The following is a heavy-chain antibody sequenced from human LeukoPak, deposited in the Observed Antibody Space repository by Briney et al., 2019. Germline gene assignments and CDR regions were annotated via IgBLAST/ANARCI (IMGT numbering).Heavy chain of an antibody. Sequence: PGGSLRLSCAASGFTFSNAWMSWVRQAPGKGLEWVSRIKSKTDGGTTDYAAPVKGRFTISRDDSKNTLYLQMNSLKTEDTAVYYCTTEYYYDSSGYYSDAFDIWGQGTMVTVSS. D-gene: IGHD3-22*01. CDR3: TTEYYYDSSGYYSDAFDI. CDR2: IKSKTDGGTT. V-gene: IGHV3-15*01. CDR1: GFTFSNAW. J-gene: IGHJ3*02.